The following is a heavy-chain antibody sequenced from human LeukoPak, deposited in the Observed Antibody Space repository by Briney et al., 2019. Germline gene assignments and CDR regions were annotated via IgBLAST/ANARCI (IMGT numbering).Heavy chain of an antibody. CDR3: ARSTGYSYGSGFY. D-gene: IGHD5-18*01. Sequence: SETLSLTCTVSGYSISSGYYWGWIRQPPGKGLEWIGSIYHSGSTYYNPSLKSRVTISVDTSKNQFSLKLSSVTAADTAVYYCARSTGYSYGSGFYWGQGTLVTVSS. V-gene: IGHV4-38-2*02. CDR1: GYSISSGYY. J-gene: IGHJ4*02. CDR2: IYHSGST.